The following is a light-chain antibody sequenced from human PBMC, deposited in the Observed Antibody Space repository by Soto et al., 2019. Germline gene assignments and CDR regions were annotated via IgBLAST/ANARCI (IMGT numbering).Light chain of an antibody. V-gene: IGLV2-14*01. CDR1: SSDIGRYDF. J-gene: IGLJ1*01. CDR2: EVN. CDR3: CSYTSSPYP. Sequence: QSVLAQPASVSGSPGQSITISCTGSSSDIGRYDFVSWYQQLPGKAPKLLLFEVNHRPSGVSDRFSGSKSGNTASLTISGLQADDEAHYYCCSYTSSPYPFGSGTKVTVL.